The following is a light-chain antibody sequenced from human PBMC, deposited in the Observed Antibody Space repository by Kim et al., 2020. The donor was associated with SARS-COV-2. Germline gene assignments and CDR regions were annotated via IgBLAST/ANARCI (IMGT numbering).Light chain of an antibody. CDR2: GAS. CDR3: QQYDIWPPLT. CDR1: QDIRNN. V-gene: IGKV3-15*01. Sequence: EIVMTQSPATLSVSPGERVILSCRASQDIRNNLAWYQQKPGQAPRLLIHGASIRATGIPARFSGSGSGTEFTLTISSLQSEDLAVYYCQQYDIWPPLTFGGGTKLEIK. J-gene: IGKJ4*01.